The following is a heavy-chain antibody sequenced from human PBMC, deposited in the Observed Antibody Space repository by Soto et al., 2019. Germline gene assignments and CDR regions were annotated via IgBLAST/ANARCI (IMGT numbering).Heavy chain of an antibody. CDR3: ARDRTTSSWSSRDNYYYGMDV. D-gene: IGHD6-13*01. V-gene: IGHV3-48*02. J-gene: IGHJ6*02. Sequence: GGSLRLSCAASGFTFSSYSMNWVRQAPGKGLEWVSYISSSSSTIYYADSVKGRFTISRDNAKNSLYLQMNSLRDEDTAVYYCARDRTTSSWSSRDNYYYGMDVWGQGTTVTVSS. CDR1: GFTFSSYS. CDR2: ISSSSSTI.